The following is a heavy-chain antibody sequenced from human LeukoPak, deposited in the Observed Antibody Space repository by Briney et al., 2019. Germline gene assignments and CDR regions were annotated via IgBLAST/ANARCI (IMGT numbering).Heavy chain of an antibody. CDR3: ARDTGGLLWFGELDENWFDP. V-gene: IGHV1-2*04. D-gene: IGHD3-10*01. CDR1: GYTFTGYY. J-gene: IGHJ5*02. CDR2: INPNSGGT. Sequence: ASVKVSCKASGYTFTGYYMHWVRQAPGQGLEWMGWINPNSGGTNYAQKFLGWVTMTRDTSISTAYMELSRLRSDDTAVYYCARDTGGLLWFGELDENWFDPWGQGTLVTVSS.